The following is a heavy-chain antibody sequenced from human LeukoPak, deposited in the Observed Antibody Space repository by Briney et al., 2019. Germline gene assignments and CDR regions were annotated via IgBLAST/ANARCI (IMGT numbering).Heavy chain of an antibody. D-gene: IGHD2-2*01. CDR1: GYTFTGYY. CDR3: ASLDIVVVPAATYGMDV. CDR2: INPNSGGT. Sequence: GASVKVSCKASGYTFTGYYMHWVRQAPGQGLEWMGRINPNSGGTNYAQKFQGRVTMTRDTSISTAYMELSRLRSDDTAVYYCASLDIVVVPAATYGMDVWGQGTTVTVSS. J-gene: IGHJ6*02. V-gene: IGHV1-2*06.